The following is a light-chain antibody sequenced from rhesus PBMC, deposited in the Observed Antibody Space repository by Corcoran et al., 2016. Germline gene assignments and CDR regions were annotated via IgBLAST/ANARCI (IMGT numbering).Light chain of an antibody. CDR2: KAS. Sequence: DIQMTQSPSSLSASVGARVTIICQAIQVISNNLAWYQQNPGKFPKLLIYKASTLQMGVPSKLSGSGSGTDFTLTISSLQPEHFATDSCQRGYGTPLTFGGGTKVEL. V-gene: IGKV1-25*01. CDR1: QVISNN. J-gene: IGKJ4*01. CDR3: QRGYGTPLT.